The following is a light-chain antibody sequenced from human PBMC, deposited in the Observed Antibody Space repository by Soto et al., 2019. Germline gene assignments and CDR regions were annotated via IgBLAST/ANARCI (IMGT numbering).Light chain of an antibody. CDR1: QSININ. Sequence: EIGMTQSPATLSVXXXXXXXXXXXASQSININLAWYQQKPGQAPRLLIYGASTRATGLPARFSGSGSGTEFTLIISSLQSEDSAVYYCQQYDNWPITFGQGTRLEIK. J-gene: IGKJ5*01. V-gene: IGKV3-15*01. CDR2: GAS. CDR3: QQYDNWPIT.